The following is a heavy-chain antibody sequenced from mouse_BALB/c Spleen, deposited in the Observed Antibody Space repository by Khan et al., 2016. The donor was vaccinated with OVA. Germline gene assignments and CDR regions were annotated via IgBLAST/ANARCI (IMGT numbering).Heavy chain of an antibody. Sequence: QVQLQQSGAELVKPGVSVKLSCKASGYTFTSNYMYWVKQRPAQGSEWIGDINTSNGDTYINEKFKNKATLTVDKYYSTTYMQLSSLTSEDSAVFYFTSGVFGCFSSWGQGTLFPVSA. CDR3: TSGVFGCFSS. CDR1: GYTFTSNY. V-gene: IGHV1-53*01. D-gene: IGHD3-1*01. CDR2: INTSNGDT. J-gene: IGHJ3*01.